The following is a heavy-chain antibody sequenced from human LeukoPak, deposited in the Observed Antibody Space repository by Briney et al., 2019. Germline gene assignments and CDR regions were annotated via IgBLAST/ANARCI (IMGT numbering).Heavy chain of an antibody. CDR1: GYTFTGYY. Sequence: ASVKVSCKASGYTFTGYYIHWVRQAPGQGLEWMGWIYPYSGDTNYAQNFQGRVTMTRDTSISTAYMELSSLKSDDTAVYYCARDRNSGSSLDIWGQGTMLAVSS. J-gene: IGHJ3*02. V-gene: IGHV1-2*02. D-gene: IGHD6-6*01. CDR3: ARDRNSGSSLDI. CDR2: IYPYSGDT.